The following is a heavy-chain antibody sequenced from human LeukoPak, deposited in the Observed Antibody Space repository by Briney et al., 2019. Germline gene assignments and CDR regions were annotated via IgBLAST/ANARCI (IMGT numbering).Heavy chain of an antibody. CDR1: GGSISSSSYY. CDR3: ARDDCGGDCYSWHYFDY. V-gene: IGHV4-39*07. D-gene: IGHD2-21*02. CDR2: IYYSGST. J-gene: IGHJ4*02. Sequence: SETLSLTCTVSGGSISSSSYYWGWIRQPPGKGLEWIGTIYYSGSTYYNPSPKSRVTTSIDTSKNQFSLKLSSVTAADTAVYYCARDDCGGDCYSWHYFDYWGQGILVTVSS.